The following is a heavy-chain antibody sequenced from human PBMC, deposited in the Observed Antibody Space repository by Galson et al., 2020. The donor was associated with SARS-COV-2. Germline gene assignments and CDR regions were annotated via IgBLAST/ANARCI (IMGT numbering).Heavy chain of an antibody. CDR1: GYTLTELF. CDR3: ATDPHFSGWYWFDP. J-gene: IGHJ5*02. V-gene: IGHV1-24*01. D-gene: IGHD6-19*01. CDR2: FDPEDGET. Sequence: ASVNVYCKVSGYTLTELFMHWVRQAPGKGLEWMGGFDPEDGETIYAQKFQGRVTMTEDTSTDTAYMELSSLRSEDAAVYYCATDPHFSGWYWFDPWGQGTLVTVSS.